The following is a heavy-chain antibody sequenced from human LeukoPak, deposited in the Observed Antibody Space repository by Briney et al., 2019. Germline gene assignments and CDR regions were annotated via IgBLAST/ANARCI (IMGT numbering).Heavy chain of an antibody. D-gene: IGHD6-13*01. CDR1: GYTFTGYY. V-gene: IGHV1-2*02. J-gene: IGHJ4*02. CDR2: INPNSGGT. Sequence: ASVKVSCKASGYTFTGYYMHWVRQAPGQGLEWVGWINPNSGGTNYAQKFQGRVTMTRDTSISTAYMELSRLRSDDTAVYYCARGSAATSNYYFDYWGQGTLVTVSS. CDR3: ARGSAATSNYYFDY.